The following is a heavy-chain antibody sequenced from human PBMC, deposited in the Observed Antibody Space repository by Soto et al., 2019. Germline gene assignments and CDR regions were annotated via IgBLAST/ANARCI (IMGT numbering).Heavy chain of an antibody. D-gene: IGHD3-3*01. J-gene: IGHJ6*03. Sequence: GGSLRLSCAASGFTFSSYSMNWVRQAPGKGLEWVAYINNSSSTIYYADSVKGRFTISRDNAKNSLYLQMNSLRAEDTAVYYCARDLVFGLIYYYYMDVWGKGTTVTVSS. CDR1: GFTFSSYS. V-gene: IGHV3-48*01. CDR2: INNSSSTI. CDR3: ARDLVFGLIYYYYMDV.